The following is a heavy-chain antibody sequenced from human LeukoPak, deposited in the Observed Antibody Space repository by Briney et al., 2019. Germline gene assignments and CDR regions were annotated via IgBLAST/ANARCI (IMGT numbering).Heavy chain of an antibody. CDR3: AKDQSSGWYGYSDY. CDR2: ISGNGGNT. Sequence: GGSLRLSCAASGFTFSSYAMSWVRQAPGKGLEWVSAISGNGGNTYYAGSVKGRFTISRDNSKNTLYLQMNSLRAEDTAVYYCAKDQSSGWYGYSDYWGQGTLVTVSS. D-gene: IGHD6-19*01. J-gene: IGHJ4*02. CDR1: GFTFSSYA. V-gene: IGHV3-23*01.